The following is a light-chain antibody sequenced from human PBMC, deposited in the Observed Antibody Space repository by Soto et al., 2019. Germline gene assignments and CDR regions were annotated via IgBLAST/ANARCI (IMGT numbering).Light chain of an antibody. J-gene: IGLJ1*01. Sequence: QSALTQPASLSGSPGQSITSSCTGTSSDIGAYDYVYWFQQHPGKAPKLMIYEVSNRPLGVSNRFSGSKSGNTASLTISGLQAEDEADYYCTSYTSSSTLDVFGTGTRSPS. CDR2: EVS. CDR1: SSDIGAYDY. CDR3: TSYTSSSTLDV. V-gene: IGLV2-14*01.